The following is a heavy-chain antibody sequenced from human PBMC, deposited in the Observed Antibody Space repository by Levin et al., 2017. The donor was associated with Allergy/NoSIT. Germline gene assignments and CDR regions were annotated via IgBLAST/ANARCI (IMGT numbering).Heavy chain of an antibody. J-gene: IGHJ1*01. Sequence: SQTLSLTCTVTDDSINRFYWSWIRQTAGKGLEWIGHISDLEGGNYNPSLKSRVTLSLDTSKSQFSLELKSVTAADAAVYYCAGHDGDGDYAQYIQHWGQGTLVSVSS. CDR3: AGHDGDGDYAQYIQH. V-gene: IGHV4-59*01. CDR1: DDSINRFY. CDR2: ISDLEGG. D-gene: IGHD4-17*01.